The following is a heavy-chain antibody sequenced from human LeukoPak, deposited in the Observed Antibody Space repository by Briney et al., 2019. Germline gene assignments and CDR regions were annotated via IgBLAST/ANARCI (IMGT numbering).Heavy chain of an antibody. J-gene: IGHJ4*02. Sequence: ASVKDSCKASGYTFTSYYMHWVRQPPGQGLGWMGIINPSGGRTSYAQKSQGRVTMTRDTSTSTVYMELSSLRSEDTAVYYCARDPKEMATLFDYWGQGTLVTVSS. V-gene: IGHV1-46*01. CDR2: INPSGGRT. CDR1: GYTFTSYY. D-gene: IGHD5-24*01. CDR3: ARDPKEMATLFDY.